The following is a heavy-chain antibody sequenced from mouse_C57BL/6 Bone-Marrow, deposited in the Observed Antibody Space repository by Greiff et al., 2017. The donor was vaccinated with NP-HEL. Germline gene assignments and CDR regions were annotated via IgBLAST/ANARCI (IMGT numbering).Heavy chain of an antibody. CDR1: GYTFTSYG. D-gene: IGHD1-1*01. V-gene: IGHV1-81*01. Sequence: VQRVESGAELARPGASVKLSCKASGYTFTSYGISWVKQRTGQGLEWIGEIYPRSGNTYYNEKFKGKATLTADKSSSTAYMELRSLTSEDSAVYFCARDYGSSYDFDYWGQGTTLTVSS. CDR3: ARDYGSSYDFDY. CDR2: IYPRSGNT. J-gene: IGHJ2*01.